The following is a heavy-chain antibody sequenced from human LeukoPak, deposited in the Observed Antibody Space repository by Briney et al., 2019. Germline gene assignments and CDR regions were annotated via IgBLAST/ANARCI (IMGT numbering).Heavy chain of an antibody. Sequence: GGSLRLSCVASDFAFSNTWMTWVRQAPGKGPEWVANMNEDGSETYYVDSVKGRFTMSRDNARNSLYLQMNSLTAEDTAVYYCVRQRGLSAWGQGTLVTVSS. CDR1: DFAFSNTW. J-gene: IGHJ5*02. CDR2: MNEDGSET. D-gene: IGHD3-10*01. CDR3: VRQRGLSA. V-gene: IGHV3-7*01.